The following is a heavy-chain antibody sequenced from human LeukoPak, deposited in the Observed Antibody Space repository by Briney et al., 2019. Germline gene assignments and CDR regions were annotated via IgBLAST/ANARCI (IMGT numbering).Heavy chain of an antibody. CDR2: INPNSGGT. Sequence: GASVKVSCKASGYTFTGYYMHWVRQAPGRGLEWMGWINPNSGGTNYAQKFQGWVTMTRDTSISTAYMELSRLRSDDTAVYYCARDSTPNPRRIAAAGTLFDYWGQGTLVTVSS. CDR3: ARDSTPNPRRIAAAGTLFDY. V-gene: IGHV1-2*04. D-gene: IGHD6-13*01. CDR1: GYTFTGYY. J-gene: IGHJ4*02.